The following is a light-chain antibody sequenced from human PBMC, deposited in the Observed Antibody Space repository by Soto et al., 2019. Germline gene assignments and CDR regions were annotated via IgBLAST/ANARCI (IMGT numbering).Light chain of an antibody. CDR3: AAWDNSLSGLWV. Sequence: QSVLTQPPSASETPGQRVTISCSGSRSNIGSNHGYWYQQLPGTTPKLLIYRYNQRPSGVPDRFSGSKSVTSASLAISGLLYADEDAYYCAAWDNSLSGLWVFGGGTKLTVL. CDR1: RSNIGSNH. V-gene: IGLV1-47*01. CDR2: RYN. J-gene: IGLJ3*02.